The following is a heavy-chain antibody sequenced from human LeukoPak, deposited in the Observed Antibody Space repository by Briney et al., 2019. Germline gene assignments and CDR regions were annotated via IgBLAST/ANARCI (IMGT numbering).Heavy chain of an antibody. V-gene: IGHV4-34*01. Sequence: SETLSLTCAVYGGSFSGYYWSWIRQPPGKGLEWIGEINHSGSTNYNPSLKSRVTISVDTSKNQFSLKLSSVTAADTAVYYCARRWAYYEFWSGYYDYWGQGTLVTVSS. CDR3: ARRWAYYEFWSGYYDY. D-gene: IGHD3-3*01. CDR1: GGSFSGYY. CDR2: INHSGST. J-gene: IGHJ4*02.